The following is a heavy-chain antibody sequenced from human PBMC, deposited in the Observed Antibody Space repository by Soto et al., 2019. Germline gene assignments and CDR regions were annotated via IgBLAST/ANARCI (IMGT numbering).Heavy chain of an antibody. CDR1: GYSFAGYW. CDR2: IYPGDSDT. D-gene: IGHD6-19*01. Sequence: GESLKISCKGSGYSFAGYWITWVRQKPGKGLEWMGIIYPGDSDTRYSPSFQGQVTISADKSISTAYLQWSSLKASDTAMYYCARGAVAGTQIAPLPMDVWGQGTTVTVSS. J-gene: IGHJ6*02. V-gene: IGHV5-51*01. CDR3: ARGAVAGTQIAPLPMDV.